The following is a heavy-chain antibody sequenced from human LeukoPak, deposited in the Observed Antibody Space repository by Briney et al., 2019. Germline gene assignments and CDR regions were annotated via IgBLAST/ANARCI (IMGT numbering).Heavy chain of an antibody. CDR3: ARSPSHLLVVPAAAPPEILYYMDV. J-gene: IGHJ6*03. CDR2: MNPNSGNT. Sequence: ASVKVSCKASGYTFTSYDINWVRQATGQGLEWMGWMNPNSGNTGYAQKFQGRVTITRNTSISTAYMELSSLRSEDTAVYYCARSPSHLLVVPAAAPPEILYYMDVWGKGTTVTVSS. V-gene: IGHV1-8*01. CDR1: GYTFTSYD. D-gene: IGHD2-2*01.